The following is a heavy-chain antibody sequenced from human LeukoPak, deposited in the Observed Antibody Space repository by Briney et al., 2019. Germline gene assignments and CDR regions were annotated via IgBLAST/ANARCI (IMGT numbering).Heavy chain of an antibody. CDR2: IYPGDSDT. J-gene: IGHJ3*02. V-gene: IGHV5-51*01. CDR3: ARVRDGYSRDAFDI. CDR1: VFSFTNYW. D-gene: IGHD3-22*01. Sequence: GESLKISCKASVFSFTNYWIAWVRQKPGEGLEWMGNIYPGDSDTRYNPSFQGQVTISADTSIKTAYLQWSSLKASDSAMYYCARVRDGYSRDAFDIWGQGTMVTVST.